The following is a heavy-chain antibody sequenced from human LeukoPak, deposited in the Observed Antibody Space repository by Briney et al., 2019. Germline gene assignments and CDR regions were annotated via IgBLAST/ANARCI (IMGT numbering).Heavy chain of an antibody. D-gene: IGHD3-10*01. V-gene: IGHV5-51*01. CDR2: IYPGDSDT. J-gene: IGHJ4*02. CDR1: GYSFTSYW. Sequence: GESLKISCEGSGYSFTSYWIGWVRQMPGKGLEWMGIIYPGDSDTRYSPSFQGQVTISADKSISTAYLQWSSLKASDTAMYYCARLAMVRGVISSVGYWGQGTLVTVSS. CDR3: ARLAMVRGVISSVGY.